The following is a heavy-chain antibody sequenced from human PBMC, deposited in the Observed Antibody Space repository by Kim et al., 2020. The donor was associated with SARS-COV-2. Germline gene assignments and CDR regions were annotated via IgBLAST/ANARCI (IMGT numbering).Heavy chain of an antibody. V-gene: IGHV4-4*07. CDR3: ARERIVGATRFLGTYYYYGMDV. Sequence: SETLSLTCTVSGGSISSYYWSWIRQPAGKGLEWIGRIYTSGSTNYNPSLKSRVTMSVDTSKNQFSLKLSSVTAADTAVYYCARERIVGATRFLGTYYYYGMDVWGQGTTVTVSS. CDR1: GGSISSYY. CDR2: IYTSGST. J-gene: IGHJ6*02. D-gene: IGHD1-26*01.